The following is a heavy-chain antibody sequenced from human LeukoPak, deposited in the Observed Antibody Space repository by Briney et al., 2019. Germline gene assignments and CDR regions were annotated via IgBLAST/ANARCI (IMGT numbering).Heavy chain of an antibody. V-gene: IGHV4-39*01. CDR2: IYYSGST. J-gene: IGHJ4*02. D-gene: IGHD4-17*01. CDR3: ARHYGVFDY. Sequence: SETLSLTCTVSGGSISSSSYYWGWIRQPPGKGLEWIGSIYYSGSTYYNPSLKSRVTISVDTSKNQFSLKLSSVTAADTAVYYCARHYGVFDYWGQGTLVTVSS. CDR1: GGSISSSSYY.